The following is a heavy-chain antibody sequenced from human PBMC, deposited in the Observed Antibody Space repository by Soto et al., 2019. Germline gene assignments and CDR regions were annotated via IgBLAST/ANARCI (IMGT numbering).Heavy chain of an antibody. CDR2: IIPIFGTA. CDR1: GGTFSSYA. J-gene: IGHJ4*02. D-gene: IGHD3-22*01. V-gene: IGHV1-69*12. CDR3: ARGDDSSGYYSIDY. Sequence: QVQLVQSGAEVKKPGSSVKVSCKASGGTFSSYAISWVRQAPGQGLEWMGGIIPIFGTANYAQKFQGRVTITADESTSTAYMELSSLRSEDTAVYYCARGDDSSGYYSIDYWGQGTLVTVSS.